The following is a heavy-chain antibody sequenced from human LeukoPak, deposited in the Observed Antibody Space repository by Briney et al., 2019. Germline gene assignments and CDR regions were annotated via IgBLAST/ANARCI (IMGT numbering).Heavy chain of an antibody. CDR3: ARHNEDCFGGHCFLVSFDS. D-gene: IGHD2-21*02. J-gene: IGHJ4*02. Sequence: PSETLSLTCTVSAGSISPDYWSWIRQPPGKGLQWIGYIHYSGRTDYNPSLQSRVTMSVDTSKNQFSLNLFSVTAADTAVYYCARHNEDCFGGHCFLVSFDSWGQGAQVTVSS. CDR2: IHYSGRT. V-gene: IGHV4-59*08. CDR1: AGSISPDY.